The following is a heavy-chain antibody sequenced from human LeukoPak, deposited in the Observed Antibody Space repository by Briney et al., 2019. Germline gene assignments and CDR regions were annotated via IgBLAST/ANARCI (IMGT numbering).Heavy chain of an antibody. Sequence: SETLSLTCTVSGGSISSYYWSWIRQPPGKGLEWIGYIYHSGSTNYNPSLKSRVTISVDTSKNQFSLKLSSVTAADTAVYYCARGGAHDYGDYVVYWGQGTLVTVSS. CDR3: ARGGAHDYGDYVVY. CDR1: GGSISSYY. J-gene: IGHJ4*02. CDR2: IYHSGST. D-gene: IGHD4-17*01. V-gene: IGHV4-59*01.